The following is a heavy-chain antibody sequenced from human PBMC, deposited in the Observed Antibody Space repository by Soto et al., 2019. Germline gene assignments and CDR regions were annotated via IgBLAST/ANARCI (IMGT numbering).Heavy chain of an antibody. Sequence: QVQLVESGGGVVQPGRSLRLSCAASGFTFSSYGMHWVRQAPGKGLEWVAVISYDGSNKYYADSVKGRFTISRDNSKNTLYLQMNSLRAEDTAVYYCAKDHPLWGYSYGYYKPGEYYFDYWGQGTLVTVSS. CDR3: AKDHPLWGYSYGYYKPGEYYFDY. CDR2: ISYDGSNK. D-gene: IGHD5-18*01. CDR1: GFTFSSYG. J-gene: IGHJ4*02. V-gene: IGHV3-30*18.